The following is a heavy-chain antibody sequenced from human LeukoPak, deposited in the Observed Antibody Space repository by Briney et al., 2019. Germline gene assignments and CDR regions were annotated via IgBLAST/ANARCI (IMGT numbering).Heavy chain of an antibody. CDR2: INNDGSTT. CDR1: GFTFSSYW. V-gene: IGHV3-74*01. J-gene: IGHJ4*02. CDR3: ARSFRLDSGNYYNNFDY. Sequence: GGSLRLSCAASGFTFSSYWMHWVRQAPGKGLVWVSRINNDGSTTSYADSVKGRFTLSRDNAKNTLYLQMNSLRAEDTAVYYCARSFRLDSGNYYNNFDYWGQGTQVTVSS. D-gene: IGHD3-10*01.